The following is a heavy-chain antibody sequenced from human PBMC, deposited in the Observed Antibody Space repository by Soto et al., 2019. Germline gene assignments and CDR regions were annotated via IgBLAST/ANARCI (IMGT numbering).Heavy chain of an antibody. CDR2: MYHSGNT. CDR3: ARLYDSSGYQHYFDY. Sequence: SETLSLTCTVPGYSITNGYFWGWIRQPPGKGLECIGSMYHSGNTYYNPSLKSRVTISVDTSKNQFSLRLSSVTAADTAVYYCARLYDSSGYQHYFDYWGQGTPVTVSS. D-gene: IGHD3-22*01. CDR1: GYSITNGYF. V-gene: IGHV4-38-2*02. J-gene: IGHJ4*02.